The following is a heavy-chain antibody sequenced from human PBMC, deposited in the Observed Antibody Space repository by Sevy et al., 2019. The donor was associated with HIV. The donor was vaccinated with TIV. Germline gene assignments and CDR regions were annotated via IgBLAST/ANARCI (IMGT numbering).Heavy chain of an antibody. CDR1: GGTFSSYA. V-gene: IGHV1-69*13. J-gene: IGHJ4*02. CDR3: ARDREVDPRFLGY. Sequence: ASVKVSCKASGGTFSSYAISWVRQAPGQGLEWMGGTIPIFGTANYAQKFQGRVTITAYESTSTAYMELSSLRSEDTAVYYCARDREVDPRFLGYWGQGTLVTVSS. CDR2: TIPIFGTA. D-gene: IGHD3-3*01.